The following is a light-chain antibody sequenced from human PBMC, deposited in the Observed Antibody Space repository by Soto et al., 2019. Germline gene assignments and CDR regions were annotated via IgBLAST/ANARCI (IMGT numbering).Light chain of an antibody. CDR1: SSDVGGYNY. J-gene: IGLJ2*01. CDR3: SSYTSSSTLV. CDR2: DVS. V-gene: IGLV2-14*01. Sequence: QSALTQPASVSGSPGQSITISCTGTSSDVGGYNYVSWYQQHPGKAPKFMIYDVSNRPSGVSNRFSGSKSGNTASLTNSGLQAEDEADYYCSSYTSSSTLVFGGGTKLTVL.